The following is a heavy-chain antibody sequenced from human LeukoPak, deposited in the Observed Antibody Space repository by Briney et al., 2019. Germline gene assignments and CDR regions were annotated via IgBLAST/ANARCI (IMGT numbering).Heavy chain of an antibody. V-gene: IGHV4-61*02. CDR1: GGSISSGSYY. J-gene: IGHJ4*02. CDR2: IYTSGST. D-gene: IGHD1-26*01. Sequence: SETLSLTCTVSGGSISSGSYYWSWIRQPAGKGLEWIGRIYTSGSTNYNPSLKSRVTISVDTSKNQFSLKLSSVTAADTAVYYCAREGSGSYYRAYFDYWGQGTLVTVSS. CDR3: AREGSGSYYRAYFDY.